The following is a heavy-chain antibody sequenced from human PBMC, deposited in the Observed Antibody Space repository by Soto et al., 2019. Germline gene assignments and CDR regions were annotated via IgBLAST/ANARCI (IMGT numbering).Heavy chain of an antibody. V-gene: IGHV1-69*12. CDR2: IIPIFGTA. CDR1: GGTFSSYA. Sequence: QVQLVQSGAEVKKPGSSVKVSCKASGGTFSSYAISWVRQAPGQGLEWMGGIIPIFGTANYAQKFQGRVTITADESTSTAYMELSSLRSEDTAVYYCARKDIVVVVAATHYYGMDVWGQGTTVTVSS. D-gene: IGHD2-15*01. J-gene: IGHJ6*02. CDR3: ARKDIVVVVAATHYYGMDV.